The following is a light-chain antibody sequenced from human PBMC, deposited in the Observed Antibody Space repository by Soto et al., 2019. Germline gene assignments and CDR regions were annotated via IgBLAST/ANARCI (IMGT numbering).Light chain of an antibody. CDR1: GSNIGENA. J-gene: IGLJ3*02. V-gene: IGLV1-44*01. CDR2: SNA. Sequence: QAVLTQPPSASGTPGQTVTISCSGSGSNIGENAVNWYQHLPGTAPQLLIYSNALRPSGVPHRFPGSKSGTAGSLAISGLQSEDEAHYYCAAWDDSLKAMLFGGGTKLTVL. CDR3: AAWDDSLKAML.